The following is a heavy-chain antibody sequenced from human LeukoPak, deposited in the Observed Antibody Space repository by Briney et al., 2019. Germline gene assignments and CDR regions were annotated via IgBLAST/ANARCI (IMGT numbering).Heavy chain of an antibody. V-gene: IGHV4-59*08. J-gene: IGHJ4*02. CDR2: IFYSGST. D-gene: IGHD2-2*01. Sequence: SETLSLTCTVSGGSISSYYWSWIRQSSGRRLEWIGYIFYSGSTNYNPSLRSRVTMSVDTSKNQFSLNLRSVTAADTAVYYCARHSSAMANFDCWGQGTLVTVSS. CDR1: GGSISSYY. CDR3: ARHSSAMANFDC.